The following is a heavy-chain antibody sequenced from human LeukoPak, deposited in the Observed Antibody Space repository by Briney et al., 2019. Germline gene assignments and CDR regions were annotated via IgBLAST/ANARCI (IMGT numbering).Heavy chain of an antibody. V-gene: IGHV3-30*18. D-gene: IGHD3-10*02. J-gene: IGHJ5*02. Sequence: GTSLRLSCAASGFTFSFYGIHWVRQAPGKGLEWVAVISDDGSTKYYSDFVKGRFTVSRDNSKDTLYLQMNSLTTEDTAVYYCAKDRYYDIRGRLDPWGQGTLVTVSS. CDR3: AKDRYYDIRGRLDP. CDR2: ISDDGSTK. CDR1: GFTFSFYG.